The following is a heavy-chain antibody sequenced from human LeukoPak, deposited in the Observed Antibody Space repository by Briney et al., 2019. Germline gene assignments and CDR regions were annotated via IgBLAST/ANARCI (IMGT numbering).Heavy chain of an antibody. CDR3: ARARPTDNFGPH. D-gene: IGHD3/OR15-3a*01. CDR2: IYYSGIT. J-gene: IGHJ4*02. CDR1: GDSISNYY. Sequence: SETLSLTCTVSGDSISNYYWSWIRQPPGKGLEWIAYIYYSGITYNNPSLKSRVTVSLDTSKNQFSLKLSSVTAADAAVYYCARARPTDNFGPHWGQGTLVTVSS. V-gene: IGHV4-59*12.